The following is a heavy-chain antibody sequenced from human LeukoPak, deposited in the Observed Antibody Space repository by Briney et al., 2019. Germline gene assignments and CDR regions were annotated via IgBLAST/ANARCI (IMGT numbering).Heavy chain of an antibody. CDR2: MNSNSGNT. CDR3: ARSSVGARRRIDY. J-gene: IGHJ4*02. V-gene: IGHV1-8*01. Sequence: ASVKVSCKASGYTFTSYDISWGRQAIGQRLEWMGWMNSNSGNTGYAQKFQGRVTMTRSTSINTAYMELNSLTSEDTAVYYCARSSVGARRRIDYWGQGSLVTVSS. D-gene: IGHD1-26*01. CDR1: GYTFTSYD.